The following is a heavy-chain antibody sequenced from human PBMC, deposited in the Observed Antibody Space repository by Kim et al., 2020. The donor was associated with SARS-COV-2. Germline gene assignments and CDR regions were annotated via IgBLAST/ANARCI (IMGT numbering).Heavy chain of an antibody. CDR1: GYTFTSYY. J-gene: IGHJ3*02. Sequence: ASVKVSCKASGYTFTSYYMHWVRQAPGQGLEWMGIINPSGGSTSYAQKFQGRVTMTRDTSTSTVYMELSSLRSEDTAVYYCARGAVVPPGLFGVVIMVPHAFDIWGQGTMVTVSS. D-gene: IGHD3-3*01. CDR2: INPSGGST. CDR3: ARGAVVPPGLFGVVIMVPHAFDI. V-gene: IGHV1-46*01.